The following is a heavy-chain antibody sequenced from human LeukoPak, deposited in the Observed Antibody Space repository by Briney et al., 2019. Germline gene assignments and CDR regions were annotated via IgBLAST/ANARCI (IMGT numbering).Heavy chain of an antibody. D-gene: IGHD3-22*01. CDR1: GGSLSSYY. CDR2: IYYSGST. J-gene: IGHJ6*03. V-gene: IGHV4-59*01. CDR3: ARVTTYYYDSSGYWGGGYYYYYMDV. Sequence: PSETLSLTCTVSGGSLSSYYWSWLRQPPGKGLEWIGYIYYSGSTNYNPSLKSRVTISVDTSKNQFSLKLSSVAAADTAVYYCARVTTYYYDSSGYWGGGYYYYYMDVWGKGTTVTISS.